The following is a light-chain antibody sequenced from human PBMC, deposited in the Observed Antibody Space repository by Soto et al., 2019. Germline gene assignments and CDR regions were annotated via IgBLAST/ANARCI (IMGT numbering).Light chain of an antibody. Sequence: DIQMTQSPSFLPGRLAATGAITLGSSQSISSYLNWYQQKPGKAPKLLIYAASSLQSGVPSRFSGSGSGTDFTLTISSLQTEDFATYYCKQSYSTPWTFGKGTKVDIK. J-gene: IGKJ1*01. CDR1: QSISSY. CDR3: KQSYSTPWT. CDR2: AAS. V-gene: IGKV1-39*01.